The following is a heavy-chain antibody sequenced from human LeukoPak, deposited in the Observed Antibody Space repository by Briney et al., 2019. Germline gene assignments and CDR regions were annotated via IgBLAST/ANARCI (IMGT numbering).Heavy chain of an antibody. V-gene: IGHV1-18*01. J-gene: IGHJ3*02. CDR1: GYTFTSYG. D-gene: IGHD3-10*01. Sequence: GASVKVSCKASGYTFTSYGINWVRQAPGQGLEWMGWISAYNGNTNYAQKLQGRVTMTTDTSTSTAYMELRSLRSDDTAVYYCARVSYYYGSGPSAFDIWGQGTMVTVSS. CDR2: ISAYNGNT. CDR3: ARVSYYYGSGPSAFDI.